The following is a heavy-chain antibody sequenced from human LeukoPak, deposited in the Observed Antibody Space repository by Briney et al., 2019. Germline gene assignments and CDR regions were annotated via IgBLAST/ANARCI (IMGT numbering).Heavy chain of an antibody. D-gene: IGHD4-23*01. CDR2: IAPSVSYT. J-gene: IGHJ4*02. Sequence: GHSLKISCKGPGYSFTSYWISWVRQMPGKGLEWMGRIAPSVSYTNYSPSFKGHVTISADKSIRTGYLQWRSLKASDTAMYYCARHYGGISGIDYWGEGTLVTV. V-gene: IGHV5-10-1*01. CDR3: ARHYGGISGIDY. CDR1: GYSFTSYW.